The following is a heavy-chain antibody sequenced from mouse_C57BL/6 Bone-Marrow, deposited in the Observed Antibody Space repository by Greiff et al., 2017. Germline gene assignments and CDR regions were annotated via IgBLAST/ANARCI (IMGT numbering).Heavy chain of an antibody. J-gene: IGHJ2*01. CDR3: TTRGTTVVATRGY. D-gene: IGHD1-1*01. V-gene: IGHV14-4*01. CDR2: IDPENGDT. CDR1: GFNIKDDY. Sequence: VQLQQSGAELVRPGASVKLSCTASGFNIKDDYMHWVKQRPEQGLEWIGWIDPENGDTEYASKFQGKATITADTSSKTAYLQLSSLTSEDTAVYYCTTRGTTVVATRGYWGQGTTLTVSS.